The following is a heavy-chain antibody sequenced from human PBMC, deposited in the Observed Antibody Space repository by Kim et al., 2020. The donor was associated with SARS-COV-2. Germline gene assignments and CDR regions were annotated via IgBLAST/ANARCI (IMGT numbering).Heavy chain of an antibody. CDR3: TRVPGTTLDFWDTFDI. J-gene: IGHJ3*02. CDR2: IRSNANSYAT. CDR1: GFTFSGSA. Sequence: GGSLRLSCAASGFTFSGSAMHWVRQASGKGLEWVGRIRSNANSYATAYAASVKARFTISRDDSKTTAYLQMNSLKTEDSAVYYCTRVPGTTLDFWDTFDIWGQGTMVTVSS. V-gene: IGHV3-73*01. D-gene: IGHD1-1*01.